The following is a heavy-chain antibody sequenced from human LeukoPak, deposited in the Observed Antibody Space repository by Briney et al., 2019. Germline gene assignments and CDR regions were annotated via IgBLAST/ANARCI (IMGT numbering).Heavy chain of an antibody. CDR1: GGSISSYY. J-gene: IGHJ4*02. Sequence: SETLSLTCTVSGGSISSYYWSRIRQPPGKGLEWIGYIYYSGSTNYNPSLKSRVTISVDTSKNQLSLTLSSVTAADTAVYYCARAGPPDDYGDYFDYWGQGTLVTVSS. V-gene: IGHV4-59*01. D-gene: IGHD4-17*01. CDR3: ARAGPPDDYGDYFDY. CDR2: IYYSGST.